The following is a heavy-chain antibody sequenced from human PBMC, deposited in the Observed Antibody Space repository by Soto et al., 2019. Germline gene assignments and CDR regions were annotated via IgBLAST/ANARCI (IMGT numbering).Heavy chain of an antibody. J-gene: IGHJ5*02. CDR2: IYYSVST. V-gene: IGHV4-39*01. Sequence: SETLSLTCTVSGGSISSSSYYWGWIRQPTGKGLEWIGSIYYSVSTYYNPSIKRRVTISVDTSKNQFSLKLSSVTAADSAVYYCARWCVPPYNWFDPWGQGTLVTVSS. CDR3: ARWCVPPYNWFDP. CDR1: GGSISSSSYY. D-gene: IGHD2-8*02.